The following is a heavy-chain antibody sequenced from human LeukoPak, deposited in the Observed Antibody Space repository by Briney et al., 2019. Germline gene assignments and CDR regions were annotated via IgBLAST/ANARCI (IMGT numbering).Heavy chain of an antibody. J-gene: IGHJ4*02. CDR2: INSDGSST. D-gene: IGHD1-1*01. V-gene: IGHV3-74*01. CDR1: GFTFSSYW. Sequence: GGSLRLSCAASGFTFSSYWMHWVRQAPGKGLVWVSRINSDGSSTSYADFVKGRFTMSRDKTKNTVHLQLNGLRAEDTAVYYCVREVKVGSTTFVYWGQGTLVSVSS. CDR3: VREVKVGSTTFVY.